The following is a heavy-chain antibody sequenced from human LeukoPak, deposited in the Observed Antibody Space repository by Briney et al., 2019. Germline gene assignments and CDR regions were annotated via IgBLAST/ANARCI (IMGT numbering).Heavy chain of an antibody. Sequence: ASVKVSCKASGYTFINYGISWVRQAPGQGLEWMGWISAHNGNTNYAQKVQGRVTMTADISTSTAYMELRSLRSDDTAVYYCAWLDTDMVYWYCDLWGRGTLVTVSS. J-gene: IGHJ2*01. V-gene: IGHV1-18*01. CDR1: GYTFINYG. D-gene: IGHD5-18*01. CDR3: AWLDTDMVYWYCDL. CDR2: ISAHNGNT.